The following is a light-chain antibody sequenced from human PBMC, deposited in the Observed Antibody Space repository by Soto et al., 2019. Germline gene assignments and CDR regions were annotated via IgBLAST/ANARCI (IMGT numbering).Light chain of an antibody. CDR2: ANT. Sequence: QSALTQPPSVSGAPGQTGTMSCTGNSSNIGAGHVVHWYQQLPGTAPKLLIFANTNRPSGVPDRFSVSKSDTSASLAITGLRLEDAAEYYCQSYDTSLSVVVFGGGTQLTVL. CDR3: QSYDTSLSVVV. CDR1: SSNIGAGHV. J-gene: IGLJ2*01. V-gene: IGLV1-40*01.